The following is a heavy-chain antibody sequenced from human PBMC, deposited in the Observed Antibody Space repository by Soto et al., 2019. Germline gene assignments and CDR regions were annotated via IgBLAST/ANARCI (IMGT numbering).Heavy chain of an antibody. J-gene: IGHJ5*01. D-gene: IGHD1-26*01. CDR2: FSGPCGGT. CDR3: AKGKISTTTYTSFDS. CDR1: GFTFSRYA. V-gene: IGHV3-23*01. Sequence: GGSLRLSCAASGFTFSRYAMSWVRQAPGKGLEWVSTFSGPCGGTYYADSVKGRFTISRDNFKSSLYLQMSSLRAEDTAVYYCAKGKISTTTYTSFDSWGQGTLVTVSS.